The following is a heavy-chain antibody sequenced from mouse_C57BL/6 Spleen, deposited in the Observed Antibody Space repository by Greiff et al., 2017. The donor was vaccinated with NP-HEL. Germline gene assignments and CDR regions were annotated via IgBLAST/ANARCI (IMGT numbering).Heavy chain of an antibody. V-gene: IGHV5-17*01. Sequence: EVQLVESGGGLVKPGGSLKLSCAASGFTFSDYGMHWVRQAPEKGLEWVAYISSGSSTIYYADTVKGRFTISRDNAKNTLFLQMTSLRSEDTAMYYCARAAYYSNSHAMDYWGQGTSVTVSS. J-gene: IGHJ4*01. D-gene: IGHD2-5*01. CDR2: ISSGSSTI. CDR1: GFTFSDYG. CDR3: ARAAYYSNSHAMDY.